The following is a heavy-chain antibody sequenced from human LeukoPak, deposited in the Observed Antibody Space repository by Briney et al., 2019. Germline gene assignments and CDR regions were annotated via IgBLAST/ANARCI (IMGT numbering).Heavy chain of an antibody. Sequence: ASVKVSCKASGYTFTTYGISWVRQAPGQGLQWMGWISAYNGNTNYAQKLQGRVTMTTDTSTSTAYMELRSLRSDDTAVYYCARTTVTTSDDAFDIWGQGTMVTVSS. D-gene: IGHD4-17*01. V-gene: IGHV1-18*01. CDR2: ISAYNGNT. J-gene: IGHJ3*02. CDR1: GYTFTTYG. CDR3: ARTTVTTSDDAFDI.